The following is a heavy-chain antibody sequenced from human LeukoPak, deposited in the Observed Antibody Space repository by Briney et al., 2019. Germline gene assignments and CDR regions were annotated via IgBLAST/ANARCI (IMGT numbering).Heavy chain of an antibody. V-gene: IGHV5-51*01. CDR1: GYRFTSYW. J-gene: IGHJ4*02. CDR3: ARTMATLSSTFDY. Sequence: GEALQISCKGSGYRFTSYWIGWGRPMPGKGLEWMGIIYPGDSDTRYSPSFQGQVTISADKSISTAYLQWSSLKASDTAMYYCARTMATLSSTFDYWGQGTLVTVSS. D-gene: IGHD5-24*01. CDR2: IYPGDSDT.